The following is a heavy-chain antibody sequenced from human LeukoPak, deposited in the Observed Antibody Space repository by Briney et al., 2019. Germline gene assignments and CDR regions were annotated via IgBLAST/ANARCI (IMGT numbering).Heavy chain of an antibody. Sequence: GGSLRLSCAASGFTFSSYAMSWVRQAPGKGLEWVSAISGSGGSTYYADSVKGRFTISRDNSKNTLYLQMNSLRAEDTAVYYCARTDDSFGRLPTEEYFQHWGQGTLVTVSS. CDR3: ARTDDSFGRLPTEEYFQH. D-gene: IGHD3-16*01. V-gene: IGHV3-23*01. CDR2: ISGSGGST. CDR1: GFTFSSYA. J-gene: IGHJ1*01.